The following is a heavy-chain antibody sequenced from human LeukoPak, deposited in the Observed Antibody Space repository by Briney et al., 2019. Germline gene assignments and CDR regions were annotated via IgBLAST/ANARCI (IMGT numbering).Heavy chain of an antibody. J-gene: IGHJ6*03. CDR1: GFTFSSYA. V-gene: IGHV3-23*01. Sequence: PGGSLRLSCAASGFTFSSYAMSWVRQAPGKGLEWVSAISGSGGSTYYADSVKGRFTISRGNSKNTLYLQMNSLRAEDTAVYYCAKGVVTAIIYYYYMDVWGKGTTVTVSS. D-gene: IGHD2-21*02. CDR3: AKGVVTAIIYYYYMDV. CDR2: ISGSGGST.